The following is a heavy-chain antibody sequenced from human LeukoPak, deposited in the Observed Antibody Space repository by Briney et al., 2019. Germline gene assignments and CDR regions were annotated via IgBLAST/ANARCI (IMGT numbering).Heavy chain of an antibody. J-gene: IGHJ6*02. CDR3: ARGLLTNIVVYGRDV. D-gene: IGHD2-15*01. V-gene: IGHV3-7*01. Sequence: PGGSLRLSCAASGFTFSSYWLSWVRQAPGQGLEWVANIKHDGSEKYYAASVRGRFTISRDNAKNSLELEMDSLRAEDTAVYCCARGLLTNIVVYGRDVWGQGTTVTVSS. CDR2: IKHDGSEK. CDR1: GFTFSSYW.